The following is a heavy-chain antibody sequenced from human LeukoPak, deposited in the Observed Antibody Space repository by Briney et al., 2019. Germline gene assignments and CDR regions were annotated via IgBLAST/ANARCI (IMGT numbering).Heavy chain of an antibody. J-gene: IGHJ5*02. D-gene: IGHD6-19*01. CDR1: GYTFTSYG. CDR2: ISVYNGNT. V-gene: IGHV1-18*01. CDR3: ARDAPGIARAGRLDT. Sequence: ASVKVSCKASGYTFTSYGISWVRQAPGQGLEWMGWISVYNGNTNYAQKLQGRVTMTTDISTGTAYIELRSLRSDDTAVYYCARDAPGIARAGRLDTWGQGTLVTVSS.